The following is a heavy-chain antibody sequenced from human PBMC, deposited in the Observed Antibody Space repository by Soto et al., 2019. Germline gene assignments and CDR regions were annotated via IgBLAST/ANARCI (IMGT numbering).Heavy chain of an antibody. V-gene: IGHV3-30-3*01. Sequence: QVQLVESGGGVVQPGRSLRLSCAASGFTFSSYAMHWVRQAPGKGLEWVAVISYDGSNKYYADSVKGRFTISRDNSKNTLYLQMNSLRAEDTAVYYCAREGAIAVFDPWGQGTLVTVSS. J-gene: IGHJ5*02. CDR3: AREGAIAVFDP. CDR1: GFTFSSYA. CDR2: ISYDGSNK. D-gene: IGHD2-15*01.